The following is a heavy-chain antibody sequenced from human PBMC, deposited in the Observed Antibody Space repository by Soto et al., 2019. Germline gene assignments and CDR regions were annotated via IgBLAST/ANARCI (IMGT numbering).Heavy chain of an antibody. J-gene: IGHJ6*02. CDR2: ISSSSSYI. Sequence: LRLYCAASGFTFSSYSMNWVRQAPGKGLEWVSSISSSSSYIYYADSVKGRFTISRDNAKNSLYLQMYSLRAEDTAVYYCARSGSGSGYYPYYYYYYGMDVWGQGTTVTVSS. D-gene: IGHD3-3*01. V-gene: IGHV3-21*01. CDR1: GFTFSSYS. CDR3: ARSGSGSGYYPYYYYYYGMDV.